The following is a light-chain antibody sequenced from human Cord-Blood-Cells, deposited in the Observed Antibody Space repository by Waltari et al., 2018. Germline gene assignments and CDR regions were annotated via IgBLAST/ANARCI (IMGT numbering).Light chain of an antibody. CDR1: SSDVGGYNY. V-gene: IGLV2-14*01. CDR2: EVS. Sequence: QSALTQPASVSGSPGQSITISCTGTSSDVGGYNYVSWYQQHPGKAPKLMIYEVSNRPSGVSNHFSGSKSGNTSSLTISVLQAEDEADYYCSSYTSSSTLYVFGTGTNVTVV. CDR3: SSYTSSSTLYV. J-gene: IGLJ1*01.